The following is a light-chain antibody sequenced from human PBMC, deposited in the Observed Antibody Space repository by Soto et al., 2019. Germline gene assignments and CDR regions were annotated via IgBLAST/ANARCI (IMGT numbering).Light chain of an antibody. Sequence: EIVLTQSPGTLSLSPGEGAALSCRASQTVSSSYLAWYQQKPGQAPRLLIYGASTRAAGIPDRFSGSGSGTDFTLTISRLEPEDFAVYYCQQYGRSPPVKFGQGTKVVIK. J-gene: IGKJ1*01. V-gene: IGKV3-20*01. CDR3: QQYGRSPPVK. CDR2: GAS. CDR1: QTVSSSY.